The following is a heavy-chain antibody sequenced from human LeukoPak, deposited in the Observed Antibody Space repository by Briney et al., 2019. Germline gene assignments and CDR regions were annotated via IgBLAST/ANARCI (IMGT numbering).Heavy chain of an antibody. V-gene: IGHV3-21*01. D-gene: IGHD6-13*01. J-gene: IGHJ4*02. CDR1: GFSFSSYA. CDR3: ARGTRIAAALDY. Sequence: GGSLKLSCAASGFSFSSYAMSWVRQAPGKGLEWVSSISSSSSYIYYADSVKGRFTISRDNAKNSLCLQMNSLRAEDTAVYYCARGTRIAAALDYWGQGTLVTVSS. CDR2: ISSSSSYI.